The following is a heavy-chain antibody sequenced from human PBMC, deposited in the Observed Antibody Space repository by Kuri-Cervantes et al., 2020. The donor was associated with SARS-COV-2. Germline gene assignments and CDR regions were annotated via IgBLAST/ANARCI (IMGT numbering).Heavy chain of an antibody. V-gene: IGHV4-61*02. J-gene: IGHJ3*02. D-gene: IGHD6-19*01. Sequence: SETLSLTCTVSGGSISSGSYYWSWIRQPAGKGLEWIGRIYTSGSTNYNPSLKSRVTISVDTSKNQSSLKLSSVTAADTAVYYCARDSSGWYAAMRAFDIWGQGTMVTVSS. CDR1: GGSISSGSYY. CDR2: IYTSGST. CDR3: ARDSSGWYAAMRAFDI.